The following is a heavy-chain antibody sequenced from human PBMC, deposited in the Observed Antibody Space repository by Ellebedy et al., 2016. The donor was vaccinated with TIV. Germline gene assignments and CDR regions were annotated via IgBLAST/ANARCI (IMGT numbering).Heavy chain of an antibody. D-gene: IGHD3-10*01. Sequence: GESLKISCAVSGISVTTYSVNWVRQAPGKGLEWVSSISVSGSYFYYADSVKGRFTVSRDKAENSVYLQMDSLRVEDTAVYYCAKFRGLTWFGDFTDYWGQGTLVTVSS. CDR2: ISVSGSYF. CDR3: AKFRGLTWFGDFTDY. J-gene: IGHJ4*02. CDR1: GISVTTYS. V-gene: IGHV3-21*04.